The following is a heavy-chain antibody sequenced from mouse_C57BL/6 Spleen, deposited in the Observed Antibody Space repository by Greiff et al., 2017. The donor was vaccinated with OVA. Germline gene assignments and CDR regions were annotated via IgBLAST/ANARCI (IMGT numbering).Heavy chain of an antibody. D-gene: IGHD2-2*01. J-gene: IGHJ2*01. CDR1: GYAFTNYL. CDR3: AREGGYDEGY. Sequence: VKVVESGAELVRPGTSVKVSCKASGYAFTNYLIEWVKQRPGQGLEWIGVINPGSGGTNYNEKFKGKATLTADKSSSTAYMQLSSLTSEDSAVYFCAREGGYDEGYWGQGTTLTVSS. CDR2: INPGSGGT. V-gene: IGHV1-54*01.